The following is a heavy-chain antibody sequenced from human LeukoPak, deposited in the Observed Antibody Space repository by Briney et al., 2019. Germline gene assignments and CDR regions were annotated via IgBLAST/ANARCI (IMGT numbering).Heavy chain of an antibody. Sequence: PSETLSLTCTVSGDSISSYYWSWIRQPPGKRLDWIGYIYHSGSTNYNPSLKSRVTISADTSKYQFSLKLSSVTAADTAVYYCATGYSSTWYYFDYWGQGTPVTVSS. CDR3: ATGYSSTWYYFDY. J-gene: IGHJ4*02. D-gene: IGHD6-13*01. V-gene: IGHV4-59*01. CDR1: GDSISSYY. CDR2: IYHSGST.